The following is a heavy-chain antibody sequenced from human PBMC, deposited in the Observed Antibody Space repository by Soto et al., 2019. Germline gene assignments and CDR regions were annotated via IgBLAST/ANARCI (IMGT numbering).Heavy chain of an antibody. Sequence: ASVKVSCKASGGTFSSYAISWVRQAPGQGLEWMGGIIPIFGTANYAQKFQGRVTITADESTSTAYMELSSLRSEDTAVYYCARGGTLYTSYSYYAMDVWGQGTTVTVSS. J-gene: IGHJ6*02. CDR2: IIPIFGTA. CDR1: GGTFSSYA. D-gene: IGHD3-16*01. CDR3: ARGGTLYTSYSYYAMDV. V-gene: IGHV1-69*13.